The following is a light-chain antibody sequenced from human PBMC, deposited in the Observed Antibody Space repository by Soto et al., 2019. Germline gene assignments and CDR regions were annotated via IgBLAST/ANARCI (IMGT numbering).Light chain of an antibody. CDR1: QSVSSF. J-gene: IGKJ1*01. Sequence: EIVLTQSPATLSLSPGERATISCRASQSVSSFLAWYQQKPGQAPRLLISDASNRATGIPGRFSGSGSGTDFSLTISSLEPEDFAVYYCQQRSNWPWTFGQGTKVEIK. CDR2: DAS. CDR3: QQRSNWPWT. V-gene: IGKV3-11*01.